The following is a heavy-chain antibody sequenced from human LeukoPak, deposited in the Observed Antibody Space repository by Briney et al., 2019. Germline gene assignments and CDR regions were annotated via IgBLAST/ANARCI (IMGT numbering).Heavy chain of an antibody. CDR3: ARDSTLDYGDYVYWFDP. Sequence: GASVKVSCKASGYTFTGYYMHWVRQAPGQGLEWMGWINPNSGGTNYAQKFQGRVTMTRDTSISTAYMELSRLRSDDTAVYYCARDSTLDYGDYVYWFDPWGQGTLVTVSS. V-gene: IGHV1-2*02. CDR2: INPNSGGT. J-gene: IGHJ5*02. D-gene: IGHD4-17*01. CDR1: GYTFTGYY.